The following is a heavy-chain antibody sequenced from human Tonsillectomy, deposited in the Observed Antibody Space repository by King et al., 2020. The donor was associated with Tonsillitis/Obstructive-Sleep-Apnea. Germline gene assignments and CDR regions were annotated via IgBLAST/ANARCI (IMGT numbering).Heavy chain of an antibody. CDR1: GGSISSSSYY. Sequence: QLQESGPGLVKPSETLSLTCTVSGGSISSSSYYWGWIRQPPGKGLEWIGSIYYSGSTYYNPSLKSRVTISVDTSKNQFSLKLSSVTAADTAVYYCARRDCSGGSCYFDYWGQGNLVTVSS. J-gene: IGHJ4*02. CDR3: ARRDCSGGSCYFDY. CDR2: IYYSGST. D-gene: IGHD2-15*01. V-gene: IGHV4-39*01.